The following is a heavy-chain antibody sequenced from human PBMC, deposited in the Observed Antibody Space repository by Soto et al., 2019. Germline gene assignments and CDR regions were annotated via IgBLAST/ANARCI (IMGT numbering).Heavy chain of an antibody. CDR2: IKSRTDGGTT. CDR3: LRGRLSVNYNDY. D-gene: IGHD2-8*01. V-gene: IGHV3-15*07. Sequence: EVQLVESGGGLVKPGGSLRLSCAASGFTFSDAWMRWVRQAPGKGLEWVGRIKSRTDGGTTDYAPAVEGRFTISTDDLIDTLYFKMNILKTKDSALYYCLRGRLSVNYNDYWGQGTLVTVTS. CDR1: GFTFSDAW. J-gene: IGHJ4*02.